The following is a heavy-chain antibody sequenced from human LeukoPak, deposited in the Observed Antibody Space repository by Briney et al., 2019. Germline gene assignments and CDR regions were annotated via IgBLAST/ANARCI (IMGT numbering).Heavy chain of an antibody. CDR2: IIPILGIA. D-gene: IGHD5-12*01. V-gene: IGHV1-69*04. CDR1: GGTFSSYA. J-gene: IGHJ4*02. Sequence: GSSVKVSCKASGGTFSSYAISWVRQAPGQGLEWMGRIIPILGIANYAQKFQGRVTITADKSTSTAYMELSSLRSEDTAVYYCARGDGLSGYDYLFFDYWGQGTLVTVSS. CDR3: ARGDGLSGYDYLFFDY.